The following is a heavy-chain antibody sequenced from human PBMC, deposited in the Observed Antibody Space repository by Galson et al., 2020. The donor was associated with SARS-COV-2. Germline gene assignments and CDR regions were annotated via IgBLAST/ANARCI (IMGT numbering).Heavy chain of an antibody. Sequence: SETLSLTCAVYGGSFSGYYWSWIRQPPGKGLEWIGGINNSGSTNYNPYLKSRVTISVDTSKNQFSLKLSSVTAADTAVYYCARGVSSSWYAYGGQGTLVTVAS. D-gene: IGHD6-13*01. CDR2: INNSGST. CDR1: GGSFSGYY. V-gene: IGHV4-34*01. CDR3: ARGVSSSWYAY. J-gene: IGHJ4*02.